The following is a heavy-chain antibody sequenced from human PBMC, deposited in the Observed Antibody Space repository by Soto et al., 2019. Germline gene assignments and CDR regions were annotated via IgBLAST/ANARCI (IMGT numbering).Heavy chain of an antibody. J-gene: IGHJ5*02. V-gene: IGHV1-46*03. CDR1: GYTFTSYY. CDR3: ARQMYLGYCSSTSCYAGNWFDP. D-gene: IGHD2-2*01. Sequence: ASAKVSCKASGYTFTSYYMHWVRQAPGQGLEWMGIINPSGGSTSYAQKFQGRVTMTRDTSTSTVYMELSSLRSEDTAVYYCARQMYLGYCSSTSCYAGNWFDPWGQGTLVTVSS. CDR2: INPSGGST.